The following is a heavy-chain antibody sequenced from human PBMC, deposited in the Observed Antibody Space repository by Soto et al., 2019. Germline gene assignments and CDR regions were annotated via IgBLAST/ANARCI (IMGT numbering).Heavy chain of an antibody. J-gene: IGHJ4*02. D-gene: IGHD1-1*01. CDR2: ISAHNGNT. CDR1: GYAFTTYG. Sequence: QVHLVQSGAEVKKPGASVKVSCKGSGYAFTTYGITWVRQAPGQGLEWMGWISAHNGNTNYAKKLQGRVPVNRATSTSTAYMELRSLRSDDTAVYYCARGRYGDYWGQGALVTVSS. CDR3: ARGRYGDY. V-gene: IGHV1-18*01.